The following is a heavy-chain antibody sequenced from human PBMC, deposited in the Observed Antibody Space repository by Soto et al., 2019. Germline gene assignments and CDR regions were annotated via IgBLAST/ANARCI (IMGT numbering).Heavy chain of an antibody. CDR3: AKDFQSAKYSSSLAWYFEL. CDR2: ISYDGSNK. V-gene: IGHV3-30*18. CDR1: GFTFSSYG. D-gene: IGHD6-13*01. J-gene: IGHJ2*01. Sequence: QVPLVESGGGVVQPGRSLRLSCAASGFTFSSYGMHWVRQAPGKGLEWVAVISYDGSNKYYADSVKGRFTISRDNSKNTLYLQMNSLRAEDTAVYYCAKDFQSAKYSSSLAWYFELWGRGTLVTVSS.